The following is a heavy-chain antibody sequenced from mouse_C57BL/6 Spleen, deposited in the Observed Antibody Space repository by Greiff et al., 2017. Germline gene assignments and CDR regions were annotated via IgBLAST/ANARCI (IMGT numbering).Heavy chain of an antibody. J-gene: IGHJ3*01. CDR2: IDPETGGT. CDR1: GYTFTDYE. Sequence: QVHVKQSGAELVRPGASVTLSCKASGYTFTDYEMHWVKQTPVHGLEWIGAIDPETGGTAYNQKFKGKAILTADKSSSTAYMELRSLTSEDSAVYYCTKGWFAYWGQGTLVTVSA. V-gene: IGHV1-15*01. CDR3: TKGWFAY.